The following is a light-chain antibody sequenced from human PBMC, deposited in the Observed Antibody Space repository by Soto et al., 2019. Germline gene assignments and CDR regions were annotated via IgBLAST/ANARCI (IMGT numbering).Light chain of an antibody. Sequence: QSVLTQPASVSGSPGQSITISCTGTSSDVGSYKFVSWYQQHPGKAPKLMIYEDNKRPSGVSNRFSGSKSGNTASLTVSGLQAEDEAEYYCCSYAGSRNYVFGSGTKVTVL. V-gene: IGLV2-23*01. J-gene: IGLJ1*01. CDR2: EDN. CDR3: CSYAGSRNYV. CDR1: SSDVGSYKF.